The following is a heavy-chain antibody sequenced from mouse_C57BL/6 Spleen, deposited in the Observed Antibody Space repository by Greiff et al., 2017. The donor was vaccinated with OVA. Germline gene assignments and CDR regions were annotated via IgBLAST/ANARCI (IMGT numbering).Heavy chain of an antibody. CDR3: ARKRDDYDDWYFDV. V-gene: IGHV5-6*01. Sequence: VHLVESGGDLVKPGGSLKLSCAASGFTFSSYGMSWVRQTPDKRLEWVATISSGGSYTYYPDSVKGRFTISRDNAKNTLYLQMSSLKSEDTAMYYCARKRDDYDDWYFDVWGTGTTVTVSS. J-gene: IGHJ1*03. D-gene: IGHD2-4*01. CDR1: GFTFSSYG. CDR2: ISSGGSYT.